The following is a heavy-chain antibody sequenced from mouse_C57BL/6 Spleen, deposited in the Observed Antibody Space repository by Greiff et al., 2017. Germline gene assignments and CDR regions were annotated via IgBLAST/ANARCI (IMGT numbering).Heavy chain of an antibody. CDR3: VRLPYYGSSYERYFDV. D-gene: IGHD1-1*01. Sequence: EAGGGLVQPKGSLKLSCAASGFSFNTYAMNWVRQAPGKGLEWVARIRSKSNNYATYYADSVKDRFTISRDDSESMLYLQMNNLKTEDTAMYYCVRLPYYGSSYERYFDVWGTGTTVTVSS. CDR2: IRSKSNNYAT. J-gene: IGHJ1*03. V-gene: IGHV10-1*01. CDR1: GFSFNTYA.